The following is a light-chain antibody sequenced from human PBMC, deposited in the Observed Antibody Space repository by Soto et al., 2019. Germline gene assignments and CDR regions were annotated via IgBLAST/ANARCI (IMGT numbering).Light chain of an antibody. J-gene: IGLJ3*02. V-gene: IGLV2-14*01. Sequence: QSALTQPASVSGSPGQSITISCTGTTTDVVAYDYVSWYQQHPGKAPKLLIFEVRNRPSGVPDRFSGSKSGTSASLVISGLLSEDEADYYCAAWDDSLNGWVFGGGTKLTVL. CDR2: EVR. CDR3: AAWDDSLNGWV. CDR1: TTDVVAYDY.